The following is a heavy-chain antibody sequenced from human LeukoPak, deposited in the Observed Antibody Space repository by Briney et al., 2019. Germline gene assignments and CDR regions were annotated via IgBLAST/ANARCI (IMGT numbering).Heavy chain of an antibody. D-gene: IGHD7-27*01. CDR1: VYTFTSYG. J-gene: IGHJ5*02. Sequence: GASVKVSCKASVYTFTSYGISWVRQAPGQGLEWMGWISAYNGNTNYAQKLQGRVTMTTDTSTTTAYMELRSLRSDDTAVYYCARGWGQQSSDWFEPWAQGTLVTVSS. CDR3: ARGWGQQSSDWFEP. CDR2: ISAYNGNT. V-gene: IGHV1-18*01.